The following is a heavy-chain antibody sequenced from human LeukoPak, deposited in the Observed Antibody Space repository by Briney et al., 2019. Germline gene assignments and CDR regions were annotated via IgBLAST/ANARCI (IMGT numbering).Heavy chain of an antibody. CDR3: ARGRLARRWLLGATMGYDY. V-gene: IGHV1-46*01. CDR1: GYTFTSYY. Sequence: ASVKVSCKASGYTFTSYYMHWVRQASGQGLERMGIINPSGGSTSYAQKFQGRVTMTRDTSTSTVYMELSSLRSEDTAVYYCARGRLARRWLLGATMGYDYWGQGTLVTVSS. CDR2: INPSGGST. D-gene: IGHD1-26*01. J-gene: IGHJ4*02.